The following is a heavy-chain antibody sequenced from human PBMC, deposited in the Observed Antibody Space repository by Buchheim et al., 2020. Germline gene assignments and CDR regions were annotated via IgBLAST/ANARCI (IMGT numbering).Heavy chain of an antibody. Sequence: QLQLQESGPGLVKPSETLSLTCTVSGGSISSSPYCWGWIRQPPGKGLEWIGSVYYSGSTYYNPSLKSRVTISVDTSKNQLSLKLSSVTAADAAVYYCARRDDDYWFDPWGQGTL. CDR3: ARRDDDYWFDP. CDR2: VYYSGST. D-gene: IGHD4-17*01. J-gene: IGHJ5*02. CDR1: GGSISSSPYC. V-gene: IGHV4-39*01.